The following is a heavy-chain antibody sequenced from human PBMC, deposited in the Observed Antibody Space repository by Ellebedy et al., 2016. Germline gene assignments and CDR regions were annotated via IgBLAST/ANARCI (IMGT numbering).Heavy chain of an antibody. D-gene: IGHD3-10*01. CDR3: ARDRRGYGSGHV. CDR2: VYYTGDT. V-gene: IGHV4-30-4*01. CDR1: GGSISSGDYT. Sequence: SETLSLXXTVSGGSISSGDYTWSWIRQPPGKGLEWIGYVYYTGDTDYYPSLKSRVTMSVDTSKNQFSLNLSSVTAADTAVYYCARDRRGYGSGHVWGQGTAVIVSS. J-gene: IGHJ6*02.